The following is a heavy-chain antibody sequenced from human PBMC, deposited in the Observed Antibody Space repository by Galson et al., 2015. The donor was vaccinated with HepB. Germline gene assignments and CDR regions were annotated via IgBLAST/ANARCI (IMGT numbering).Heavy chain of an antibody. CDR1: GYSFTTHW. V-gene: IGHV5-51*01. CDR3: ARGIVVLGNYYFDY. CDR2: IYPSDSDT. J-gene: IGHJ4*02. Sequence: QSGAEVKNPGESLKISCKGSGYSFTTHWIGWVRQMPGKGLEWMGIIYPSDSDTRYSPSFQGQVTISGDKSISTAYLQWSSLKASDTAMYYCARGIVVLGNYYFDYWGQGTLVTVSS. D-gene: IGHD3-22*01.